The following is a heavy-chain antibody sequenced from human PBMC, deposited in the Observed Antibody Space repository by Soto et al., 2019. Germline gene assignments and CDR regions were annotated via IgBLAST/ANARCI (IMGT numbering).Heavy chain of an antibody. D-gene: IGHD6-13*01. V-gene: IGHV4-61*08. CDR1: GGSVSTGVHY. Sequence: QVQLQESGPGLVKPSETLSLTCTVSVSGGSVSTGVHYWSWIRQPPGKGLEWIGYIYYSGSTNYNPSLKSRDTISVDTSKIQSSLTLTSVTAADTAVYYCARGYYTSWYWFDRCGRGTLVTVSS. CDR2: IYYSGST. J-gene: IGHJ2*01. CDR3: ARGYYTSWYWFDR.